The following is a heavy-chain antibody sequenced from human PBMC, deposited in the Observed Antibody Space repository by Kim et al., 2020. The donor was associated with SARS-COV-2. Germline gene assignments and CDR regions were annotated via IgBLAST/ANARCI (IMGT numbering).Heavy chain of an antibody. V-gene: IGHV4-30-2*01. CDR1: GGSISSGGYS. Sequence: SETLSLTCAVSGGSISSGGYSWSWIRQPPGKGLEWIGYIYHSGSTYYNPSLKSRVTISVDRSKNQFSLKLSSVTAADTAVYYCAATRVHYDSSGYYSSYFDYWGQGTLVTVSS. CDR3: AATRVHYDSSGYYSSYFDY. CDR2: IYHSGST. D-gene: IGHD3-22*01. J-gene: IGHJ4*02.